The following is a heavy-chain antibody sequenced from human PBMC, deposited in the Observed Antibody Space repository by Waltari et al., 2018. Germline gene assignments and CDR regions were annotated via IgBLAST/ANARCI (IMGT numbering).Heavy chain of an antibody. CDR3: VKGKYYYESWGYYPMDH. J-gene: IGHJ4*02. D-gene: IGHD3-22*01. Sequence: QLLESGGGLVQPGGSLRLSCVASGFTFSDYAMSWVRQAPGKGRDWVAGIYRRGTTSYADAAKGRFTISRDNSENSVYLQMSSLRLDDTAVYHCVKGKYYYESWGYYPMDHWGQGTLVTVSS. CDR2: IYRRGTT. CDR1: GFTFSDYA. V-gene: IGHV3-23*05.